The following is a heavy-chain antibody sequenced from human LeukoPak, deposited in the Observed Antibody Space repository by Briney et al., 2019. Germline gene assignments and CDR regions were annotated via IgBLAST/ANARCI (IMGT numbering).Heavy chain of an antibody. J-gene: IGHJ4*02. Sequence: TGVSLRHSCAASGFTFSSYDVSWVRQAPGKGLEWVSAISGSGDRTHYADSVKGRFTISRDNSKNRLYLQINSLRAEDTAVYYCAKPSSGNYPPTGYWGQGTLVTVS. CDR2: ISGSGDRT. V-gene: IGHV3-23*01. CDR3: AKPSSGNYPPTGY. CDR1: GFTFSSYD. D-gene: IGHD1-26*01.